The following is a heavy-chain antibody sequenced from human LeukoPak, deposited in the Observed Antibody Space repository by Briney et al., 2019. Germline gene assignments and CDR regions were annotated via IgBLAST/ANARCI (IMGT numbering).Heavy chain of an antibody. Sequence: QAGGSLRLSCAASGFTFSSYAMSWVRQAPGKGLEWVSAISGSGGSTYYADSVKGRFTISRDNSKNTLYLQMNSLRAEDTAVYYCANTLSSGPGRDYWGQGTLVTVSS. J-gene: IGHJ4*02. V-gene: IGHV3-23*01. CDR1: GFTFSSYA. CDR2: ISGSGGST. CDR3: ANTLSSGPGRDY. D-gene: IGHD6-19*01.